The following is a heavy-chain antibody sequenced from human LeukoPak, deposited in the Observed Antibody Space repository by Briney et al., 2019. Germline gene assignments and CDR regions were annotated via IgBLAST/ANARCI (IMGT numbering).Heavy chain of an antibody. Sequence: GGSLRLSCAASGFTFSSYAMSWVRQAPGKGLEWVSAISGSGGSTYYADSVKGRFTISRDNSKNTLYLQMNSLRAEDTAVYYCASGIVRYFDWLFLPFDYWGQGTLVTVSS. CDR3: ASGIVRYFDWLFLPFDY. D-gene: IGHD3-9*01. J-gene: IGHJ4*02. V-gene: IGHV3-23*01. CDR2: ISGSGGST. CDR1: GFTFSSYA.